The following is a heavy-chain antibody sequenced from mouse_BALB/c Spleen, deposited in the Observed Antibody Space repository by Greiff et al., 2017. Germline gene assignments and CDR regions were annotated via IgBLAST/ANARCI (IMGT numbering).Heavy chain of an antibody. CDR3: ARGGLYYGSSAAWFAY. D-gene: IGHD1-1*01. V-gene: IGHV3-2*02. CDR1: GYSITSDYA. Sequence: DVKLQESGPGLVKPSQSLSLTCTVTGYSITSDYAWNWIRQFPGNKLEWMGYISYSGSTSYNPSLKSRISITRDTSKNQFFLQLNSVTTEDTATYYCARGGLYYGSSAAWFAYWGQGTLVTVSA. J-gene: IGHJ3*01. CDR2: ISYSGST.